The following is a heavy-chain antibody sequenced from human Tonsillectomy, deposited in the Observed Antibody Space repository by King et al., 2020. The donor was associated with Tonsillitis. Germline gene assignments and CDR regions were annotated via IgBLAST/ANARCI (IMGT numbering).Heavy chain of an antibody. CDR2: ISSDGSNK. D-gene: IGHD3-22*01. CDR1: GFTFSDYA. Sequence: VQLVESGGGVVQPGRSLRLSCAASGFTFSDYAMHWVRQAPGEGLEWVAVISSDGSNKYYADSVKGRFTISRDNSKNTLFLQMNSLRAEDTAVYHCARSFYYDSSGYYHGDVFDIWGQGTMVTVSS. V-gene: IGHV3-30*04. CDR3: ARSFYYDSSGYYHGDVFDI. J-gene: IGHJ3*02.